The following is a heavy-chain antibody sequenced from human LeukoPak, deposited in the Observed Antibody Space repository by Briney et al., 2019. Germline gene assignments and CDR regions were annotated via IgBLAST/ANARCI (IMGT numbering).Heavy chain of an antibody. CDR2: ISTDLNTK. D-gene: IGHD2-2*01. V-gene: IGHV3-30*03. J-gene: IGHJ4*02. CDR1: GFTFSAYD. Sequence: PGTSLGLSCAASGFTFSAYDMHWVRQAPGKGLEWVAIISTDLNTKYYADSVKGRFTISRDNSKNTLYLQMNSLRAEDTAVYYCATSSGGSCSSTSCYSSNWGRGTLLTVSS. CDR3: ATSSGGSCSSTSCYSSN.